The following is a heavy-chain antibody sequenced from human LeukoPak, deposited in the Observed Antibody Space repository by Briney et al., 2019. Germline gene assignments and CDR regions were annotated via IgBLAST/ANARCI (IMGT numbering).Heavy chain of an antibody. CDR3: ARDLVMNIVVVPAAIKADAFDI. Sequence: ASVKVSCRASGGTFSSYTISWVRQAPGQGLEWMGRIIPILGIANYAQKFQVRVTITADKSTSAAYMELSSLRSGDTAVYYCARDLVMNIVVVPAAIKADAFDIWGQGTMVTVSS. CDR2: IIPILGIA. V-gene: IGHV1-69*04. D-gene: IGHD2-2*02. CDR1: GGTFSSYT. J-gene: IGHJ3*02.